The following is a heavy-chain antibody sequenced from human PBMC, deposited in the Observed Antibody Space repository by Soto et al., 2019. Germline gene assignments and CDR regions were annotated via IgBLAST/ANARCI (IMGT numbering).Heavy chain of an antibody. CDR3: ARDGSGWLPLRQLSDY. D-gene: IGHD3-22*01. CDR1: GFTFSDYY. CDR2: ISSSGSTI. Sequence: QVQLVASGGGLVKPGGSLRLSCAASGFTFSDYYMSWIRQAPGKGLEWVSYISSSGSTIYYADSVKGRFTISRDNAKISLDLQMNSLRAEDTAVYYCARDGSGWLPLRQLSDYWGQGTLVTVTS. J-gene: IGHJ4*02. V-gene: IGHV3-11*01.